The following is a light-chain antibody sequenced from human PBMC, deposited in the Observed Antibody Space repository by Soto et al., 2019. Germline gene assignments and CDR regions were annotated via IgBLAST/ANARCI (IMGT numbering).Light chain of an antibody. J-gene: IGKJ1*01. CDR1: QSISSW. CDR3: QQYSDNWT. Sequence: DIQMTQSPSTLSASVGDRVTITCRASQSISSWLAWYQQKPGTAPNFLIYKASTLQGGVPSRFSGSGSGTEFTLTISSLQPDDSAIYYCQQYSDNWTFGQGTKVEIK. CDR2: KAS. V-gene: IGKV1-5*03.